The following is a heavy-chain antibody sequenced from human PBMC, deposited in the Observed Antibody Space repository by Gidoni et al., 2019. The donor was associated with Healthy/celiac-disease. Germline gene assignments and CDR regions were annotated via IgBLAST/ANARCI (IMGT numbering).Heavy chain of an antibody. V-gene: IGHV3-30*18. Sequence: QVQLVESGGGVVQPGRSLRLSCAASGFTFSSYGMHWVRQAPGKGLEWVAVISYDGINKYSADSVKGRFTISRDNSKNTLYLQMNSLRAEDTAVYYCANLGDSSGYPDYYYYYGMDVWGQGTTVTVSS. CDR2: ISYDGINK. J-gene: IGHJ6*02. CDR1: GFTFSSYG. CDR3: ANLGDSSGYPDYYYYYGMDV. D-gene: IGHD3-22*01.